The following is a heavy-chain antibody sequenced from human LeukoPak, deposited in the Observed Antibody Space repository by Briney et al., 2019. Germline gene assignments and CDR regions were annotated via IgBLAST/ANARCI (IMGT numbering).Heavy chain of an antibody. CDR3: ARVNIEAVAGKNYYHYMDV. V-gene: IGHV3-20*04. CDR1: GFTFDVYV. CDR2: INWNGGST. Sequence: GGSLRLSCAASGFTFDVYVMSWVRQAPGKGLEWASGINWNGGSTGYTDSVKGRFTISRDNAKNSLYLQMNSLRDEDTALYYCARVNIEAVAGKNYYHYMDVWGKGTTVTVSS. D-gene: IGHD6-19*01. J-gene: IGHJ6*03.